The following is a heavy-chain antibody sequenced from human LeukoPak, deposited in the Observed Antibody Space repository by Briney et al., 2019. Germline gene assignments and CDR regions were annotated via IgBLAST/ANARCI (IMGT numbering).Heavy chain of an antibody. CDR1: GGSISSYY. CDR2: IYYSGST. J-gene: IGHJ4*02. CDR3: ARGIQDDYGYNWNLFDY. D-gene: IGHD1-7*01. V-gene: IGHV4-59*01. Sequence: SETLSLTCTVSGGSISSYYWSWIRQPPGKGLEWIGYIYYSGSTNYNPSLKSRVTISVDTSKNQFSLKLRSVTAADTAVYYCARGIQDDYGYNWNLFDYWGQGTLVTVSP.